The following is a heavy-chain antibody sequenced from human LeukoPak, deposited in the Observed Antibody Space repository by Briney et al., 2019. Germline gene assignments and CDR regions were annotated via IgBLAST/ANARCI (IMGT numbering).Heavy chain of an antibody. CDR1: VGSISRYY. V-gene: IGHV4-59*01. Sequence: PSETLSLTCTVSVGSISRYYWSWIRQPPGKGLEWIGYIYYSGSTNYNPSLKSRVTISVDTFKNQFSLKLSTVTAADTAVYYCARDSRAVVPAAIGYWGQGTMVSVSS. J-gene: IGHJ4*02. CDR3: ARDSRAVVPAAIGY. D-gene: IGHD2-2*01. CDR2: IYYSGST.